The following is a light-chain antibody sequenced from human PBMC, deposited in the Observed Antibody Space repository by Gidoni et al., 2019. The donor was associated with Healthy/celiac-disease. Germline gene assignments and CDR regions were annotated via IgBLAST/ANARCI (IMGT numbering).Light chain of an antibody. CDR2: DAS. J-gene: IGKJ3*01. CDR1: QHISIY. V-gene: IGKV1-33*01. Sequence: DIQMTQSPSSLSASVGDRVTITCQASQHISIYLNWYQQKPGKAPKLLIYDASNLETGVPSRFSGSGSGTDFTFTISSLQPEDIATYYCQQYDNLPCTFGPGTKVDIK. CDR3: QQYDNLPCT.